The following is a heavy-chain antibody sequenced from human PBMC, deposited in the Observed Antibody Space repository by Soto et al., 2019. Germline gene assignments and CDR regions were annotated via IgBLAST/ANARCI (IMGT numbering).Heavy chain of an antibody. Sequence: GESLKISCKGSGYSFAGYWITWVRQKPGKGLEWMGRIDPSDSQTYYSPSFRGHVAISVTKSITTVFLQWSSLRASDTAMYYCARQIYDSDTGPNFQYYFDSWGQGTPVTVSS. CDR3: ARQIYDSDTGPNFQYYFDS. D-gene: IGHD3-22*01. J-gene: IGHJ4*02. V-gene: IGHV5-10-1*01. CDR1: GYSFAGYW. CDR2: IDPSDSQT.